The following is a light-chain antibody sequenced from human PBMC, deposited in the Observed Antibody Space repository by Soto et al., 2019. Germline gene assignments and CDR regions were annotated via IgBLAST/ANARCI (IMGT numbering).Light chain of an antibody. Sequence: EIVLTQSPATLSLSPGERATLSCRASQSVSSYLAWYQQKPGQAPRLLSYDASNRATGIPARFSGSGSGTDLTLTISSLEPEDFAVYYCQQRSNWLSITFGQGTRLEI. V-gene: IGKV3-11*01. J-gene: IGKJ5*01. CDR2: DAS. CDR3: QQRSNWLSIT. CDR1: QSVSSY.